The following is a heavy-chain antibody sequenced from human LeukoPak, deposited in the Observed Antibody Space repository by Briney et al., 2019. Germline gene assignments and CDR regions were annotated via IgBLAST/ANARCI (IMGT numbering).Heavy chain of an antibody. CDR3: AREPPHDTHDY. V-gene: IGHV3-23*01. D-gene: IGHD3-9*01. Sequence: GVSLRLSCAASGFTFSSYAMSWVRQAPGKGLEWVSAISGSGGSTYYADSVKGRFTISRDNAKNSLYLQMNSLRAEDTAVYYCAREPPHDTHDYWGQGTLVTVSS. J-gene: IGHJ4*02. CDR1: GFTFSSYA. CDR2: ISGSGGST.